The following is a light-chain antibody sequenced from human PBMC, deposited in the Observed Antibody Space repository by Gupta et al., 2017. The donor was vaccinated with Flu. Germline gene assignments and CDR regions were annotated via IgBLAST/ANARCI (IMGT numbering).Light chain of an antibody. CDR3: KQEIHAPFT. CDR2: KAS. V-gene: IGKV2-30*01. Sequence: RGRPATNSYSTRKGCVYSDENTYLNWFQQRPRQSPRRLIYKASNRESGVPDRFSGSGSGTDFTLNISSVEAEDVGVYYCKQEIHAPFTFGHGTKVDIK. J-gene: IGKJ3*01. CDR1: KGCVYSDENTY.